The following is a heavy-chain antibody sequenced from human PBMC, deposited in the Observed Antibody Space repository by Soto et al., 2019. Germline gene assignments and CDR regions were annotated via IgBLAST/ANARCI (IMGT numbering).Heavy chain of an antibody. V-gene: IGHV4-34*01. CDR1: GGSFSGYY. CDR2: INHSGST. D-gene: IGHD2-15*01. Sequence: QVQLQQWGAGLLKPSETLSLTCAVYGGSFSGYYWSCIRQPPGKGLEWIGEINHSGSTNYNPSLRIRVTISVDTSKHQFALKLSSVTAADTAVYYCARPRDCSGGSCYSGPQYFQHWGQGTLVTVSS. CDR3: ARPRDCSGGSCYSGPQYFQH. J-gene: IGHJ1*01.